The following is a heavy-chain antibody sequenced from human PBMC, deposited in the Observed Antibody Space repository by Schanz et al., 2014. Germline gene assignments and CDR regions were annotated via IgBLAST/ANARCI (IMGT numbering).Heavy chain of an antibody. V-gene: IGHV4-39*01. CDR2: IYFSGNT. D-gene: IGHD1-26*01. Sequence: QVQLQESGPGLVKPSETLSLNCNVSGASINRATYYWGWIRQPPGKRLEWIGSIYFSGNTYYNPSPRSGVTMSGDLSENQFPLGLPSVTAADTAVYYCARHVGGATRKLDYWGQGTLVTVSS. J-gene: IGHJ4*02. CDR3: ARHVGGATRKLDY. CDR1: GASINRATYY.